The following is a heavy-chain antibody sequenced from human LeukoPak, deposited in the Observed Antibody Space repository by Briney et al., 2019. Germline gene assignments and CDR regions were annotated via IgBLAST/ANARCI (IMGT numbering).Heavy chain of an antibody. Sequence: GGSLRLSCAASGFTFNRNAMNWVRQVPGKGLEWVSVITGSGVTTYYADSVKGRFTISRDNSKNTLYLQMNSLRAEDTAVYYCARDERIVVVIAPTDAFDIWGQGTMVTVSS. V-gene: IGHV3-23*01. J-gene: IGHJ3*02. CDR3: ARDERIVVVIAPTDAFDI. D-gene: IGHD2-21*01. CDR1: GFTFNRNA. CDR2: ITGSGVTT.